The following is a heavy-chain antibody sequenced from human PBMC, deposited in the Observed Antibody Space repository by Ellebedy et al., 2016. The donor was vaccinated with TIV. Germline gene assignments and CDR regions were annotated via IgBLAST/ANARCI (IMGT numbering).Heavy chain of an antibody. V-gene: IGHV4-59*01. CDR2: IYYSGST. D-gene: IGHD3-10*01. J-gene: IGHJ6*03. CDR3: ARATWFGEANYYYYYMDV. Sequence: SETLSLXCTVSGGSISSYYWSWIRQPPGKGLVWIGYIYYSGSTNYNPSLKSRVTISVDTSKNQFSLKLSSVTAADTAVYYCARATWFGEANYYYYYMDVWGKGTTVTVSS. CDR1: GGSISSYY.